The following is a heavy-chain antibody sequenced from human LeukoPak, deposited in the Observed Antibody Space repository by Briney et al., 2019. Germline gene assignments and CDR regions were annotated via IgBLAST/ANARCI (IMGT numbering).Heavy chain of an antibody. V-gene: IGHV4-34*01. CDR3: ARTHRVAAAGTGDDY. J-gene: IGHJ4*02. D-gene: IGHD6-13*01. Sequence: SETLSLTCAVYGGSFSGYYWSWIRQPPGKGLEWIGEINHSGSTNYNPSLKSRVTISVDTSKNQFSLKLSSVTAADTAVYYCARTHRVAAAGTGDDYWGQGTLVTVSS. CDR2: INHSGST. CDR1: GGSFSGYY.